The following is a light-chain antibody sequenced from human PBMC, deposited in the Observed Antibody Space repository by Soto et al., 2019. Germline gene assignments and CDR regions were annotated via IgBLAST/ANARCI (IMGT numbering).Light chain of an antibody. Sequence: QSALTKPASVSGAPGQSITISCTGTSSDVGSYNLVSWYQQLPGKAPKLIIFEVNERPSGISNRFSGSKSGNTASLTISELQGEDEAHCYCCSYAGRSIFVFGGGTKVTVL. J-gene: IGLJ2*01. CDR1: SSDVGSYNL. V-gene: IGLV2-23*02. CDR2: EVN. CDR3: CSYAGRSIFV.